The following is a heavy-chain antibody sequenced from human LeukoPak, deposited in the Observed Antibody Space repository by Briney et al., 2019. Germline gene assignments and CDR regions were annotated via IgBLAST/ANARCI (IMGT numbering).Heavy chain of an antibody. J-gene: IGHJ5*02. V-gene: IGHV4-39*01. CDR1: GGSISSSGYY. Sequence: SETLSLTCTVSGGSISSSGYYWGWIRQPPGKGLEWIASIYHSGSTYYNPSLKSRVTISVDTSKNQLSLKLSSLTSADTAVYYCARHEYSGSYYGLSWFDPWGQGTLVTVSS. CDR3: ARHEYSGSYYGLSWFDP. D-gene: IGHD1-26*01. CDR2: IYHSGST.